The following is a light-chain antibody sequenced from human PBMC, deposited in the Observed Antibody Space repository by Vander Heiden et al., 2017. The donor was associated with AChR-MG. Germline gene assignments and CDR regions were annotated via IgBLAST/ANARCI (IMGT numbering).Light chain of an antibody. CDR2: RND. J-gene: IGLJ3*02. CDR3: AAWDDSLSAWV. Sequence: SVLTQPPSASGTPGQRVAISSSGSSSNVGSKYGYGYQQLRRTAPELPIFRNDQRPSGVPDRFSGSKSGTSASLAIRGLRSEDEADYYCAAWDDSLSAWVFGGGTKLTVL. V-gene: IGLV1-47*01. CDR1: SSNVGSKY.